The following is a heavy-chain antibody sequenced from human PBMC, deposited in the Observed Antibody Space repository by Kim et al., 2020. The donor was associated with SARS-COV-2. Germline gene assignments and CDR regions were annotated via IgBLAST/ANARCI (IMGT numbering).Heavy chain of an antibody. CDR3: TSGPYYYDSAAYYLDY. V-gene: IGHV3-49*03. D-gene: IGHD3-22*01. CDR2: IRSKRYGETT. Sequence: GGSLRLSCTTSGLNFGDYAMSWFRLAPGKGLEWVAFIRSKRYGETTEYAASVKGRFTISRDDSKRIAYLQMNGLKTEDTAVYYCTSGPYYYDSAAYYLDYWGQGTLVTVSS. CDR1: GLNFGDYA. J-gene: IGHJ4*02.